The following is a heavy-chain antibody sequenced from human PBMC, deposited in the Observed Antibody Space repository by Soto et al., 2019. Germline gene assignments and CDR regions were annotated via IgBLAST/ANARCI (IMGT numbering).Heavy chain of an antibody. Sequence: PSETLSLTCSVSGGSISSIDYFWSWIRQPPWKGLEWIGFIYHTGTTYYNPSLRSRVTISIDTSKSQFSMKLNSVTAADTAVYYCARVMAAMQNWLDPWGQGTLVTVSS. CDR3: ARVMAAMQNWLDP. J-gene: IGHJ5*02. D-gene: IGHD2-2*01. CDR2: IYHTGTT. V-gene: IGHV4-30-4*01. CDR1: GGSISSIDYF.